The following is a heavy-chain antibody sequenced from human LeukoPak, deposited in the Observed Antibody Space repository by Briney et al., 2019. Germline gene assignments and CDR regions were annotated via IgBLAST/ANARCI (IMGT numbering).Heavy chain of an antibody. CDR3: AKVIMITFGGVTYYYYGMDV. CDR1: GFTFSSYA. CDR2: ISGSGGST. Sequence: GGSLRLSCAASGFTFSSYAMSWVRQAPGKGLEWVSAISGSGGSTYYADSVKGRFTISRDNSKNTLHLQMNSLRAEDTAVYYCAKVIMITFGGVTYYYYGMDVWGKGTTVTVSS. V-gene: IGHV3-23*01. D-gene: IGHD3-16*01. J-gene: IGHJ6*04.